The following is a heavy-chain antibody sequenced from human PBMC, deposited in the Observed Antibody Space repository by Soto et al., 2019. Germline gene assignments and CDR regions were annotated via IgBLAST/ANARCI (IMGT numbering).Heavy chain of an antibody. J-gene: IGHJ4*02. Sequence: QVQLQQWGAGLLKPSETLSLTCAVYGGSFSGYYWSWIRQPPGKGLEWIGEINHSGSTNYNPSLKSRVTISVETSKNQFSLKLSSVTAADTAVYYCARGIGSSTGDYFDYWGQGTLVTVSS. CDR2: INHSGST. CDR3: ARGIGSSTGDYFDY. V-gene: IGHV4-34*01. D-gene: IGHD6-13*01. CDR1: GGSFSGYY.